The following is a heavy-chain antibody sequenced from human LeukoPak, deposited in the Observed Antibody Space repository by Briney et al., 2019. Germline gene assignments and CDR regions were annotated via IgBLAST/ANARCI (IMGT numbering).Heavy chain of an antibody. J-gene: IGHJ4*02. Sequence: GGSLRLSCAASGFTFNTFAMSWVRQAPGKGLEWVSTVSDTDDSTYYADSVKGRFTISRDNSKNTLYLQVNSLRAEDTAVYYCAKGGKWDVTPFDYWGQGTLVTVSS. CDR1: GFTFNTFA. CDR2: VSDTDDST. D-gene: IGHD1-26*01. CDR3: AKGGKWDVTPFDY. V-gene: IGHV3-23*01.